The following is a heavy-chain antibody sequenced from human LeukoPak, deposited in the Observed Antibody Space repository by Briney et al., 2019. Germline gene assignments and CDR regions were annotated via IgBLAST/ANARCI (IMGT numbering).Heavy chain of an antibody. D-gene: IGHD4-11*01. CDR1: GFTFSSYE. CDR3: ARRLYSKIDY. Sequence: GSLRLSCAASGFTFSSYEMNWVRQPPGKGLEWIGSIYYSGSTYYNPSLKSRVTISVDTSKNQFSLKLSSVTAADTAVYYCARRLYSKIDYWGQGTLVTVSS. J-gene: IGHJ4*02. V-gene: IGHV4-39*01. CDR2: IYYSGST.